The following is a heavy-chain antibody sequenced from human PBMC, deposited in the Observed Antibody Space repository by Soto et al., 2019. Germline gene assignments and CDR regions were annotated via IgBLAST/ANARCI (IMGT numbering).Heavy chain of an antibody. Sequence: WGALLVGCAASGFTFSDYWMSWVRLSPGKGLEWVANIKHDGSDIRYVDSVNGRFTMSRDNAENSLYFQMSSLGAEDTAMYYCARDPYGNGYGAFDIWGQGTMVTVSS. D-gene: IGHD3-22*01. J-gene: IGHJ3*02. V-gene: IGHV3-7*03. CDR1: GFTFSDYW. CDR3: ARDPYGNGYGAFDI. CDR2: IKHDGSDI.